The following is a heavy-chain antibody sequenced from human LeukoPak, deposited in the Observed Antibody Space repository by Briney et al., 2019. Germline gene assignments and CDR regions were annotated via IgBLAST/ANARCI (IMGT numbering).Heavy chain of an antibody. Sequence: GASVKVSCKASGYTFTSYGISWVRQAPGQGLEWMGWISAYNGNTNYAQKLQGRVTITTDESTSTAYMELSSLRSEDTAVYYCARAPLYYGSGSYYNSDYWGQGTLVTVSS. V-gene: IGHV1-18*01. CDR2: ISAYNGNT. D-gene: IGHD3-10*01. J-gene: IGHJ4*02. CDR1: GYTFTSYG. CDR3: ARAPLYYGSGSYYNSDY.